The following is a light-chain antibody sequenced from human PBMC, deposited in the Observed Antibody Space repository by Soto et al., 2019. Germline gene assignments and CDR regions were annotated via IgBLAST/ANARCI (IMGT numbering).Light chain of an antibody. CDR3: QSYDSSLSGHVV. Sequence: QLVLTQPPSVSGAPGQRVIISCTGSSSNSETGYDVHWDQQLPGTAPKLLIYGNSSRPSRVPDRFSDSKSGTSASLAITGLQAEDEADYYCQSYDSSLSGHVVFGGGTKLTVL. CDR1: SSNSETGYD. J-gene: IGLJ2*01. V-gene: IGLV1-40*01. CDR2: GNS.